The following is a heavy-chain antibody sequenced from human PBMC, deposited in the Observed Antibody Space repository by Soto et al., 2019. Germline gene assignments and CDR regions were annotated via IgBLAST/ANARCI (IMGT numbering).Heavy chain of an antibody. D-gene: IGHD3-3*02. Sequence: ASRIITNNATGYRFSTYGISWVRQAPGQGLEWMRWLSTSNGYTNYAQNFQRRVSMTTDTSTTTAYLAVRSLRSDDTAFYFCARDPHWALLEWSLAVSYGMGVRGERTSVT. V-gene: IGHV1-18*01. J-gene: IGHJ6*01. CDR3: ARDPHWALLEWSLAVSYGMGV. CDR2: LSTSNGYT. CDR1: GYRFSTYG.